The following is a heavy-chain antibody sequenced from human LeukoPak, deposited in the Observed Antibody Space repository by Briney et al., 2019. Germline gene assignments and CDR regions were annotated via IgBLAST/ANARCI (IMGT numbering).Heavy chain of an antibody. J-gene: IGHJ3*02. V-gene: IGHV4-39*01. D-gene: IGHD7-27*01. CDR2: IYCSGNT. Sequence: SETLSLTCTVSGGSISSSSYYWGWIRQPPGKGLEWIGSIYCSGNTYYNPSLRGRVTISVDTSKNQFSLKLSSVTAADTAVYYCARFVAGDGAFDIWGQGTMVTVSS. CDR3: ARFVAGDGAFDI. CDR1: GGSISSSSYY.